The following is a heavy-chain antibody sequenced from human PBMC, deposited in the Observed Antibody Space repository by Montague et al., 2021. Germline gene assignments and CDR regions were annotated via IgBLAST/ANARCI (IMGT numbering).Heavy chain of an antibody. CDR3: ARDYYGSGRGKDYFDY. Sequence: SLRLSCAASGFTFRSYSMNWVRQAPGKGLEWVSSISSSSSYIYYTDSVKGRFTISRDNAKNSLYLQVNSLRAEDTAVYYCARDYYGSGRGKDYFDYWGQGTLVTVSS. D-gene: IGHD3-10*01. CDR1: GFTFRSYS. V-gene: IGHV3-21*01. CDR2: ISSSSSYI. J-gene: IGHJ4*02.